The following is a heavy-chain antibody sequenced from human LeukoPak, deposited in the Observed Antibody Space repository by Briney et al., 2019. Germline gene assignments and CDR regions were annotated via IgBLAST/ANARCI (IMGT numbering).Heavy chain of an antibody. CDR2: ISGSGGST. V-gene: IGHV3-23*01. J-gene: IGHJ4*02. Sequence: PGGSLRLSCAASGFTFSSYAMSWVRQAPGKGLESVSAISGSGGSTYYADSVKGRFTISRDNSKNTLYLQMNSLRAEDTAVYYCATSIAARRKPFDYWGQGTLVTVSS. CDR3: ATSIAARRKPFDY. CDR1: GFTFSSYA. D-gene: IGHD6-6*01.